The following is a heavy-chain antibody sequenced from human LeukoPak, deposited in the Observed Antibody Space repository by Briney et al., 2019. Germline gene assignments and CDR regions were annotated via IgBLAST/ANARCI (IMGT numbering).Heavy chain of an antibody. J-gene: IGHJ4*02. CDR1: GGPFSGYY. V-gene: IGHV4-34*01. D-gene: IGHD3-10*01. CDR3: ARTQWFGELLFDY. Sequence: SETLFLTCAVYGGPFSGYYWSWIRQPPGKGLEWVGAINHSGSTSYNPSLKSRITTSVDTSKNQTSLKLSSVTAADTAVYYCARTQWFGELLFDYWGQGTLVTVSS. CDR2: INHSGST.